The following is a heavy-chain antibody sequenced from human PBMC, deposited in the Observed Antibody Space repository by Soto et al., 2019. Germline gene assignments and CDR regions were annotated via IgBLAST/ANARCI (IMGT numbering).Heavy chain of an antibody. J-gene: IGHJ5*02. V-gene: IGHV1-24*01. CDR1: GYTLTELS. Sequence: GASVKVSCKVSGYTLTELSMHWVRQAPGKGLEWMGGFDPEDGETIYAQKFQGRVTMTEDTSTDTAYMELSSLRSEDTAVYYCATLTVLRYFDWLPRGNWFDPWGQGTLVTVSS. CDR2: FDPEDGET. CDR3: ATLTVLRYFDWLPRGNWFDP. D-gene: IGHD3-9*01.